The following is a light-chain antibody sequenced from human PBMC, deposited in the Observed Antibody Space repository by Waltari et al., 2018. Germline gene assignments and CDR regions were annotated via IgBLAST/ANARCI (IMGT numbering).Light chain of an antibody. V-gene: IGLV2-23*01. CDR3: CSYVRNVTWV. CDR2: EDS. Sequence: QSALTQPASVSGSPGQSITLPCIGTSSDVGGYSLVPWYQQHPGKAPKLMIYEDSKRPAGVSNRLSGLKTGNTASLTISGLQAEDEADYYCCSYVRNVTWVFGGGTKLTVL. J-gene: IGLJ3*02. CDR1: SSDVGGYSL.